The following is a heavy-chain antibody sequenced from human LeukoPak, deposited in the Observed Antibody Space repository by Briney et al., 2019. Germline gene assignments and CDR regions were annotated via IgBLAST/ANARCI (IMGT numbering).Heavy chain of an antibody. V-gene: IGHV3-7*05. Sequence: TGGSLRLSCAASGFTFSDYWMSWVRQAPGKGLEWVVNINRDGSEKYFVDSVKGRFTISRDNAKNSMYLQMNSLRAEDTAVYFCTRDGSASGDRWGQGILVTVSS. J-gene: IGHJ4*02. CDR2: INRDGSEK. CDR3: TRDGSASGDR. CDR1: GFTFSDYW. D-gene: IGHD7-27*01.